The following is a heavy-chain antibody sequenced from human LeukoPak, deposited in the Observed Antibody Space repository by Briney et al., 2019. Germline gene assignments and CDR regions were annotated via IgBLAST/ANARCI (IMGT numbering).Heavy chain of an antibody. V-gene: IGHV3-21*06. CDR2: ISSSGRYL. Sequence: GGSLRLSCAASGFAFSTCSMNWVRQAPGKGLEWVSSISSSGRYLYYGDSVKGRFTISRDNARNPLYLQMNSLRAEDTAVYYCARSYGDFEHWFDPWGQGTLVAVSS. D-gene: IGHD4-17*01. J-gene: IGHJ5*02. CDR1: GFAFSTCS. CDR3: ARSYGDFEHWFDP.